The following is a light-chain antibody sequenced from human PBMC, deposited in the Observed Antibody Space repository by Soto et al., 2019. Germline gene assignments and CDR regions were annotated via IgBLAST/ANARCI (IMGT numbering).Light chain of an antibody. CDR1: QSVRTNY. CDR2: GAS. V-gene: IGKV3-20*01. Sequence: EIVMTQSPATLSVSPGERATLSCRASQSVRTNYLAWYQQKPGQAPRLLIFGASSRATGISDRFSGSGSGTDFTLTISRLEPEDFAVYYCQQYGGSSWTFGQGTKVDNK. CDR3: QQYGGSSWT. J-gene: IGKJ1*01.